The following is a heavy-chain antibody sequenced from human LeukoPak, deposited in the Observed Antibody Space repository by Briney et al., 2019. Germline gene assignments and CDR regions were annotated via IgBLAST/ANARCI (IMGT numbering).Heavy chain of an antibody. Sequence: GGSLRLSCAASGFTFSSYSMNWVRQAPGKGVEWVSSISSSSSYIYYADSVKGRFTISRDNAKNSLYLQMNSLRAEDTAVYYCARDRGKQVILSPFDIWGQGTMVTVSS. V-gene: IGHV3-21*01. D-gene: IGHD2/OR15-2a*01. CDR2: ISSSSSYI. J-gene: IGHJ3*02. CDR1: GFTFSSYS. CDR3: ARDRGKQVILSPFDI.